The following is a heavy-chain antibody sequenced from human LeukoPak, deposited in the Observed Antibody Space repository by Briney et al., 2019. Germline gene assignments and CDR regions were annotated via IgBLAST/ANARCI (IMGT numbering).Heavy chain of an antibody. Sequence: PGGSLRLSCAASGFTFSSYSMNWVRQAPGKGLEWVSYISSSSSTIYYAGSVKGRFTISRDNAKNSLYLQMNSLRAEDTAVYYCARSPAGTLFDYWGQGTLVTVSS. V-gene: IGHV3-48*01. CDR1: GFTFSSYS. CDR3: ARSPAGTLFDY. J-gene: IGHJ4*02. D-gene: IGHD3-10*01. CDR2: ISSSSSTI.